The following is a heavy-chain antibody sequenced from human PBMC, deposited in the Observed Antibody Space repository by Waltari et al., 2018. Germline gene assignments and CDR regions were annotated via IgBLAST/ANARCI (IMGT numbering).Heavy chain of an antibody. CDR1: GFRFSNNA. J-gene: IGHJ1*01. CDR2: MGGNGEYR. V-gene: IGHV3-23*01. D-gene: IGHD3-16*01. Sequence: EVQLKESGGKVIQPGGSLRLSCEASGFRFSNNAMSWVRQAPGKGLEGVSVMGGNGEYRSYADSVRGRFTISRDNSKNTLYLQMDSLRADDTAVYFCVKYGFGGVLSHWGQGTLVIVSS. CDR3: VKYGFGGVLSH.